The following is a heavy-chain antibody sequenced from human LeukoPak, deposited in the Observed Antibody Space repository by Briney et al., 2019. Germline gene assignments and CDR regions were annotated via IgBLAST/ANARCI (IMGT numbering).Heavy chain of an antibody. CDR2: INPNSGGT. J-gene: IGHJ5*02. V-gene: IGHV1-2*02. CDR1: GYTFTGYY. D-gene: IGHD3-10*01. Sequence: ASVKVSCKASGYTFTGYYMHWVRQAPGQGLEWMGWINPNSGGTNYAQKFQGRVTMTRDTSISTAYMELSRLRSDDTAVYYCARETLHYYGSGSTDNWFDPWGQGTLVTVPS. CDR3: ARETLHYYGSGSTDNWFDP.